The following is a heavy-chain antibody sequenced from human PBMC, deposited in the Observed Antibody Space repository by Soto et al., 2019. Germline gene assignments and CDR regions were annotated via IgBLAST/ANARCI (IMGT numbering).Heavy chain of an antibody. D-gene: IGHD2-15*01. CDR2: ISYDGKNE. CDR1: GVIFSSNA. J-gene: IGHJ4*02. CDR3: ARDRYAAATATFLDH. Sequence: GGSLRFSCAVSGVIFSSNAMHWVRQAPGKGLEWVAVISYDGKNEYYADSVKGRFTISRDNSKNTLYLQMNSLKPDDTAVYYCARDRYAAATATFLDHWGQGALVTVSS. V-gene: IGHV3-30*04.